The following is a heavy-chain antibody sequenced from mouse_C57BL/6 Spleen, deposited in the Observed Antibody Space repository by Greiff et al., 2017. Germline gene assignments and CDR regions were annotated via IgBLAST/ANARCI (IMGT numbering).Heavy chain of an antibody. Sequence: EVQLQQSGPGLVKPSQSLSLTCSVTGYSITSGYYWNWIRQFPGNKLEWMGYISYDGSNNYNPSLKNRISITRDTSKNQFFLKLNSVTTEDTATYYCARDRIYDGYPNWYFDVWGTGTTVTVSS. CDR1: GYSITSGYY. CDR3: ARDRIYDGYPNWYFDV. V-gene: IGHV3-6*01. D-gene: IGHD2-3*01. CDR2: ISYDGSN. J-gene: IGHJ1*03.